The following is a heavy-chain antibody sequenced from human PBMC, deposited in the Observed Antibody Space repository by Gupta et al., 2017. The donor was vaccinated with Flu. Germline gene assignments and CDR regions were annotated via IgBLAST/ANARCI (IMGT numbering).Heavy chain of an antibody. J-gene: IGHJ6*02. D-gene: IGHD5-18*01. CDR1: S. Sequence: SMNWVRQAPGKGLEWVSSISSSSSYIYYADSVKGRFTISRDNAKNSLYLQMNSLRAEDTAVYYCARDDLDTAMVTDGMDVWGQGTTVTVSS. CDR2: ISSSSSYI. V-gene: IGHV3-21*01. CDR3: ARDDLDTAMVTDGMDV.